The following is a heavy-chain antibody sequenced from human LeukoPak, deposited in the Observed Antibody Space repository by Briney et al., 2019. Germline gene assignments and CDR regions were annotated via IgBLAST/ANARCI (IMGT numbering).Heavy chain of an antibody. D-gene: IGHD3-22*01. CDR3: ASSINYYDSSSDAFDV. CDR2: INAGNGNT. Sequence: ASVKVSCKASGYTFTSYAMNWVRQAPGQRLEWMGWINAGNGNTKYSQEFQGRVTITRDTSASTAYMDLSSLRSEDMAVYYCASSINYYDSSSDAFDVWGQGTMVTVSS. CDR1: GYTFTSYA. V-gene: IGHV1-3*03. J-gene: IGHJ3*01.